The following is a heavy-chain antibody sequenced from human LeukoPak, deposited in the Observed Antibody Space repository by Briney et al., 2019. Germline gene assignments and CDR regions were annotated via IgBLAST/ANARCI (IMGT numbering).Heavy chain of an antibody. Sequence: GASVKVSCKASGYTFTGYYMHWVRQAPGQGLEWMVWINPYSGGTNYAQKFQGRVTMTRDTSISTAYMELSRLRSDDTAVYYCARARTTGTTDDAFDIWGPGTMVTVSS. CDR1: GYTFTGYY. CDR3: ARARTTGTTDDAFDI. CDR2: INPYSGGT. V-gene: IGHV1-2*02. J-gene: IGHJ3*02. D-gene: IGHD1-1*01.